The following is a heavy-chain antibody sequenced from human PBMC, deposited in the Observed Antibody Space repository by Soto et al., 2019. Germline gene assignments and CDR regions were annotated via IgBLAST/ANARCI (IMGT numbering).Heavy chain of an antibody. J-gene: IGHJ4*02. Sequence: QVQLVQSGAEVKEPGSSVKVSYMASGGGNLRDYRTTWLRRAPGQGLEWMGGIIPELGSANYAQNFQGRVTVTANESTNTVYMELRSLRSDDTAVYYCARGGDAYNFGAVYWGQGTPVTVSS. V-gene: IGHV1-69*01. CDR2: IIPELGSA. CDR1: GGGNLRDYR. CDR3: ARGGDAYNFGAVY. D-gene: IGHD2-21*01.